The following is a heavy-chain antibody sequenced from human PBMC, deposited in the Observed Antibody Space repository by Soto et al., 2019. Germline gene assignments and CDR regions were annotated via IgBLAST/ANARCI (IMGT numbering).Heavy chain of an antibody. J-gene: IGHJ4*02. Sequence: QLQLQESGPGLVKPSETLSLTCTVSGASISSSSYLWGWTRQPPGKGLEWVGNIYSSGSTYYNPSLKSRVSLSVDTSKNQFSLKLRSVTAADTAVYFCARGTVSGTVVVLFDYWGLGSLVSVSS. CDR3: ARGTVSGTVVVLFDY. D-gene: IGHD3-22*01. CDR2: IYSSGST. V-gene: IGHV4-39*01. CDR1: GASISSSSYL.